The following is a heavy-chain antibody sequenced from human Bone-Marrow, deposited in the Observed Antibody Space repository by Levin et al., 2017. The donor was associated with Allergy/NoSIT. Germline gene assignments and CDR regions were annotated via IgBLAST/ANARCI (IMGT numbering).Heavy chain of an antibody. D-gene: IGHD2-2*01. V-gene: IGHV4-39*02. CDR3: ARLPYPSGCTTTRCETWGGGYFDS. CDR1: GDSITSNNYY. J-gene: IGHJ4*02. CDR2: FYFSGNT. Sequence: SETLSLTCTISGDSITSNNYYWGWIRQPPGTGLEWIGNFYFSGNTDNNASLKGRVTLSVDTSKKYFFLNFSSVTAADTSVYYCARLPYPSGCTTTRCETWGGGYFDSWGQGTLVTVSS.